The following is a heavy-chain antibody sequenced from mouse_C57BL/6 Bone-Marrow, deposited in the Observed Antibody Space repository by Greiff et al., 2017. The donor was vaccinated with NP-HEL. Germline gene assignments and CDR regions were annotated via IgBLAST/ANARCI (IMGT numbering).Heavy chain of an antibody. J-gene: IGHJ2*01. CDR3: ARDLRSGYSYFDY. Sequence: VQLQQSGAELVRPGASVKLSCKASGYTFTDYYINWVKQRPGQGLEWIARIYPGSGNTYYNEKFKGKATLTAEKSSSTAYMQLSSLTSEDSAVYFCARDLRSGYSYFDYWGQGTTLTVSS. CDR2: IYPGSGNT. D-gene: IGHD3-2*02. CDR1: GYTFTDYY. V-gene: IGHV1-76*01.